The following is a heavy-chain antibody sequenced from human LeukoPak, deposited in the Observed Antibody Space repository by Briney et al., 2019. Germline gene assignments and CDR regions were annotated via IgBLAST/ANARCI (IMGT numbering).Heavy chain of an antibody. D-gene: IGHD1-26*01. J-gene: IGHJ4*02. CDR1: GFTFSRPW. CDR2: INIDGTTT. Sequence: GGSLRLSCAASGFTFSRPWMHWVRQGPGKGLMWVSRINIDGTTTDYADPVKGRFTISRDDAKNTLYLQMNSLTVEDTAVYYCVKSMGVNDNWGQGTLVTVSS. V-gene: IGHV3-74*01. CDR3: VKSMGVNDN.